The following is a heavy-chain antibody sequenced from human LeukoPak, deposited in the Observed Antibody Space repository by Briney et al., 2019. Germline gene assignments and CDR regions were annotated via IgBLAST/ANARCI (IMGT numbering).Heavy chain of an antibody. Sequence: PSETLSLTCAVSGGSISSSNWWSWVRQPPGKGLEWIGEIYHSGSTNYNPSLKSRVTISVDKSKNQFSLKLSSVTAADTAVYYCARGSRYDFWSGSLYALFDYWGQGTLVTVSS. CDR1: GGSISSSNW. V-gene: IGHV4-4*02. CDR2: IYHSGST. J-gene: IGHJ4*02. D-gene: IGHD3-3*01. CDR3: ARGSRYDFWSGSLYALFDY.